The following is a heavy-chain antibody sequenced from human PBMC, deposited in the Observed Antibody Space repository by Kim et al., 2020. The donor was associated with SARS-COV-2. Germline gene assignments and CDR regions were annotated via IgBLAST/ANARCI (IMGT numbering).Heavy chain of an antibody. J-gene: IGHJ4*02. Sequence: GGSPRLSCEASGFIFSNAWMYWVRQAPGKGLEWVGRMKSKTNGGTIDYAAPVKGRFTISRDDSKNTLYLQMDSLKTEDTGVYYCPTDAGISAAGWGYWGQGILVTVSS. D-gene: IGHD6-25*01. V-gene: IGHV3-15*01. CDR1: GFIFSNAW. CDR2: MKSKTNGGTI. CDR3: PTDAGISAAGWGY.